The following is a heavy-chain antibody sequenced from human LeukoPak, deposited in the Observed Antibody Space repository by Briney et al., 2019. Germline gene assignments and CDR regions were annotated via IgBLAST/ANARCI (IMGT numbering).Heavy chain of an antibody. CDR3: ATIAPGFLEWLLRGYFDY. Sequence: GGSLRLSCAASGFTFSSYWMSWVRQAPGKGLEWVANIKQDGSEKYYVDSVKGRFTISRDNSKNTLYLQMNSPRAEDTAVYYCATIAPGFLEWLLRGYFDYWGQGTLVTVSS. V-gene: IGHV3-7*03. CDR1: GFTFSSYW. J-gene: IGHJ4*02. CDR2: IKQDGSEK. D-gene: IGHD3-3*01.